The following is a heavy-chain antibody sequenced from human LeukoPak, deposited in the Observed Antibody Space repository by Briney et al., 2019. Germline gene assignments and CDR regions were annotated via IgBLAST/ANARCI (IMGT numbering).Heavy chain of an antibody. CDR1: GFTFSSYS. V-gene: IGHV3-21*01. CDR3: ARAAGQLDDY. D-gene: IGHD6-13*01. Sequence: GGSLRLSCAATGFTFSSYSMNWVRQAPGKGLEWVSSISSSSSYIYYADSVKGRFTISRDNAKNSLYLQMNSLRAEDTAVYYCARAAGQLDDYWGQGTLVTVSS. J-gene: IGHJ4*02. CDR2: ISSSSSYI.